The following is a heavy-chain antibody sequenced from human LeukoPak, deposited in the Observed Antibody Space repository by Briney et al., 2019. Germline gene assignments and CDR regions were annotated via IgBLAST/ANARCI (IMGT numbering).Heavy chain of an antibody. V-gene: IGHV1-2*02. J-gene: IGHJ4*02. CDR2: INPNGGAT. CDR3: ARGGGSSGYPDY. D-gene: IGHD3-22*01. CDR1: GYTFTDNY. Sequence: ASVKVSCKASGYTFTDNYMHWVRQAPGQGLEWMGWINPNGGATNYAQKFQGRVTVTRGTSISTAYMEPTRLTSDDTAVYYCARGGGSSGYPDYWGQGTLVTVSS.